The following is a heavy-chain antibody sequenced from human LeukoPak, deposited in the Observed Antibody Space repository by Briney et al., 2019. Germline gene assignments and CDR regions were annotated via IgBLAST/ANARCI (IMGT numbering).Heavy chain of an antibody. V-gene: IGHV3-30*04. J-gene: IGHJ4*02. D-gene: IGHD1-1*01. CDR2: ISYDGSNK. CDR1: GFTFSSYA. CDR3: ARRGTFDY. Sequence: AGGSLRLSCAASGFTFSSYAMHWVRQAPGKGLEWVAVISYDGSNKYYADSVKGRFTISRDNSKNTLYLQMNSLRAEDTAVYYCARRGTFDYWGQGTLVTVSS.